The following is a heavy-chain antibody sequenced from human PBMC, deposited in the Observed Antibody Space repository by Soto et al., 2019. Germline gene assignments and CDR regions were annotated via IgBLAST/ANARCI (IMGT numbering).Heavy chain of an antibody. J-gene: IGHJ4*02. V-gene: IGHV4-61*01. CDR2: FYHSGIT. D-gene: IGHD2-15*01. CDR3: PRDRVRSGATFEY. Sequence: PSETLSLACVVSGDAVSRVNFSGSWIRQPPGKGLELIRPFYHSGITKYSPSLKSRVTISADMSKNQFSLKLNSVTAPYTAVYYCPRDRVRSGATFEYWGPGTLVTVSS. CDR1: GDAVSRVNFS.